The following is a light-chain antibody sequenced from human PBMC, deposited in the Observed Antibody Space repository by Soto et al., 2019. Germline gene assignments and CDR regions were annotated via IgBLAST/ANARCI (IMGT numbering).Light chain of an antibody. J-gene: IGLJ1*01. CDR3: QSYDSSLSGSNV. CDR1: SSNIGGGYD. CDR2: DNS. Sequence: QSALTQPPSVSGAPGQRVTISCTGSSSNIGGGYDVHWYQQLPGTAPKLLIYDNSNRPSGVPDRFSGSKSGTSASLAITGLQAEDEADYYCQSYDSSLSGSNVFGTGTKLTVL. V-gene: IGLV1-40*01.